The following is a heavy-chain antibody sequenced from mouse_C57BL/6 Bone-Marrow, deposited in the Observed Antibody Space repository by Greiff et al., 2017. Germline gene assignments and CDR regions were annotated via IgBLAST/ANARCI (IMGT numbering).Heavy chain of an antibody. J-gene: IGHJ1*03. Sequence: QVQLQQSGAELARPGASVKLSCKASGYTFTSYGISWVKQRTGQGLEWIGEIYPRSGNTYYNEKFKGKATLTADKSSSTAYMELRSLTSEDSAVYFCARERAYSNYGGYFEVWGTGTTVTVSS. V-gene: IGHV1-81*01. CDR2: IYPRSGNT. D-gene: IGHD2-5*01. CDR3: ARERAYSNYGGYFEV. CDR1: GYTFTSYG.